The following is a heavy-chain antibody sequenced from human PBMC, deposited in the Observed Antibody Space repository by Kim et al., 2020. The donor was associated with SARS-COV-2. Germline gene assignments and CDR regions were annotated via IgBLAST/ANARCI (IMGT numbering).Heavy chain of an antibody. CDR3: ARDVGDYSKLSYYYYYYMDV. V-gene: IGHV4-31*03. CDR1: GGSISSGGYY. D-gene: IGHD4-4*01. J-gene: IGHJ6*03. CDR2: IYYSGST. Sequence: SETLSLTCTVSGGSISSGGYYWSWIRQHPGKGLEWIGYIYYSGSTYYNPSLKSRVTISVDTSKNQFSLKLSSVTAADTAVYYCARDVGDYSKLSYYYYYYMDVWGKGTTVTVSS.